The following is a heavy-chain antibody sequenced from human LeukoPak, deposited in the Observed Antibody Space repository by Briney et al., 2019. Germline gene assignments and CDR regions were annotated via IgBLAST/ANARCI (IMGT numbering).Heavy chain of an antibody. CDR1: GGSFSGYY. Sequence: PSETLSLTCAVYGGSFSGYYWSWIRQPPGKGLEWIGEINHSGSTNYNPSLRSRVTISVDTSKNQFSLKLSSVTAADTAVYYCARSAYDSSGYHSHWGQGTLVTVSS. CDR3: ARSAYDSSGYHSH. V-gene: IGHV4-34*01. J-gene: IGHJ4*02. CDR2: INHSGST. D-gene: IGHD3-22*01.